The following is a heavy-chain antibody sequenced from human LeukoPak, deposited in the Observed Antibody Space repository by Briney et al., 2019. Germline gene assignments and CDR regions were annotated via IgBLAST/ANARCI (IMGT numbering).Heavy chain of an antibody. J-gene: IGHJ6*02. D-gene: IGHD6-13*01. CDR3: AKDRSSWTNGMDV. V-gene: IGHV3-30*02. Sequence: PGGSLRLSCAASGSTFSLYGVHWVRQAPGKGLEWLAFIRYDGSNKYYADSVKGRFTISRDNSKNTLYLQINSLRAGDTAVYYCAKDRSSWTNGMDVWGQGTTVTVSS. CDR1: GSTFSLYG. CDR2: IRYDGSNK.